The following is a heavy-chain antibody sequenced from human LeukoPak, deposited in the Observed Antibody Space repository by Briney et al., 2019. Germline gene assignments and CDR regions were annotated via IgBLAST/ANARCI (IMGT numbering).Heavy chain of an antibody. J-gene: IGHJ6*02. D-gene: IGHD2-15*01. CDR1: GYTFTGYY. Sequence: ASVKVSCKASGYTFTGYYMHWVRQAPGQGLEWMGWINPNSGGTNYAQKFQGRVTMTRDTSISTAYMELSRLRSDDTAVYYCAREGLGYCSGGSCSDAYYYGMDVWGQGTTATVSS. CDR3: AREGLGYCSGGSCSDAYYYGMDV. CDR2: INPNSGGT. V-gene: IGHV1-2*02.